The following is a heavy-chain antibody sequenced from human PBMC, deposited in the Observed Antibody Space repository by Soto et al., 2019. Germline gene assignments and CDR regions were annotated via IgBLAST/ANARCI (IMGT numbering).Heavy chain of an antibody. CDR3: ARRIVGAIIE. D-gene: IGHD1-26*01. CDR2: IYYSGST. V-gene: IGHV4-61*08. J-gene: IGHJ1*01. Sequence: PSETLSLTCTVSGGSVSSGGYYWSWIRQPPGKGLEWIGYIYYSGSTNYNPSLKSRVTISVDTSKNQFSLKLSSVTAADTAVYYRARRIVGAIIEWGQGTLVTVSS. CDR1: GGSVSSGGYY.